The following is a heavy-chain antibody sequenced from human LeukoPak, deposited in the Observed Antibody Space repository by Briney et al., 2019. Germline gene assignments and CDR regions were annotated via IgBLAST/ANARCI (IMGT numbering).Heavy chain of an antibody. CDR3: ARGGSSSYYYYIDV. D-gene: IGHD6-6*01. J-gene: IGHJ6*03. CDR1: GGSISSGSYY. Sequence: SQTLSLTCTVSGGSISSGSYYWSWIRQPAGKGLEWIGRIFTSGSTDYNPSLKSRVTISDTSKNQFSLKLSSVTAADTAVYYCARGGSSSYYYYIDVWGKGTTVTVSS. CDR2: IFTSGST. V-gene: IGHV4-61*02.